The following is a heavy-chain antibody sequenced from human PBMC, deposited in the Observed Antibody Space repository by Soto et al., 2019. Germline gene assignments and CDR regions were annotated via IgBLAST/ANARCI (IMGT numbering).Heavy chain of an antibody. CDR2: IYSGGST. D-gene: IGHD4-17*01. J-gene: IGHJ4*02. V-gene: IGHV3-66*01. Sequence: EVQLVESGGGLVQPGGSLRLSCAASGFTVSSNYMSWVRQAPGKGLEWVSVIYSGGSTYYADSVKGRFTISRDNSKNTLYVQMNSLRADDRAVYYCARERPLHGDYLYLDYWGQGTLVTVSS. CDR1: GFTVSSNY. CDR3: ARERPLHGDYLYLDY.